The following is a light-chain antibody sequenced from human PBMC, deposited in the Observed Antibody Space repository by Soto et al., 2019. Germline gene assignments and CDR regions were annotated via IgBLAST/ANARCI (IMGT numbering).Light chain of an antibody. V-gene: IGKV3-15*01. CDR1: QGVSTN. CDR2: GAS. CDR3: QQHDTWPQT. Sequence: EIVMTQSPATLSVSPGERATLSCRASQGVSTNIAWYQQKPGQAPRLLMYGASTRATGFPVRFSGSGSGTEFPLTIKSLQSEDFAISYGQQHDTWPQTFGQGTKVQIK. J-gene: IGKJ1*01.